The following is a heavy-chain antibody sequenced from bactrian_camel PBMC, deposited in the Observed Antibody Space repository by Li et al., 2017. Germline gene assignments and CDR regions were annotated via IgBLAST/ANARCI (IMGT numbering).Heavy chain of an antibody. CDR3: AAGGLEY. Sequence: HVQLVESGGGLVQPGGSLRLSCAASGFTISSSYMSWVRQVPGKGLEWVSSIYSGSSSTYYADSVKGRFTISRDNAKYMLFLQMNSLKSEDTALYYCAAGGLEYWGQGTQVTVS. V-gene: IGHV3-2*01. J-gene: IGHJ4*01. CDR2: IYSGSSST. D-gene: IGHD8*01. CDR1: GFTISSSY.